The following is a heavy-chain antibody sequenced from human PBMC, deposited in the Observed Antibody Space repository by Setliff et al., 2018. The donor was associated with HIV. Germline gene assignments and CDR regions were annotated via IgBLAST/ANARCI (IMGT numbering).Heavy chain of an antibody. CDR2: ISSTSSNI. V-gene: IGHV3-48*01. Sequence: PGGSLRLSCAASGFSFSSYGMNWVRQAPGKGLEWVSYISSTSSNIYYVDSVECSFTISRDNADNSLYLQMNSLRAEDTAVYYCARYALAVPGYHNAFDIWGQGTMVTVSS. CDR1: GFSFSSYG. J-gene: IGHJ3*02. D-gene: IGHD6-19*01. CDR3: ARYALAVPGYHNAFDI.